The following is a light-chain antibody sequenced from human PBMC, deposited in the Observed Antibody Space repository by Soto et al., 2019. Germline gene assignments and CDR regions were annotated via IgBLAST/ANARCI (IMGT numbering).Light chain of an antibody. V-gene: IGKV3-15*01. CDR3: QQYNNWPRT. CDR2: GAS. Sequence: EIVMTQSPATLSVSPGERATLSCRASQSVSSNLGWFQQKPGQAPRLLIYGASTRATGIPGRFSGSGSGTEFTLTISSLQSEDFGVYYCQQYNNWPRTFGQGTKVEIK. CDR1: QSVSSN. J-gene: IGKJ1*01.